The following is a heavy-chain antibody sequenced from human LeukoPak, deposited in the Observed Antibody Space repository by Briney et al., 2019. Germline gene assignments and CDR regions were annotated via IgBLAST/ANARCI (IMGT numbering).Heavy chain of an antibody. Sequence: SETLSLTCTVSGGSISTYYWSWIRKPPGKGLEWIGHIYNSGSTNYSPSLKSRVTISVDTSKNQFSLKLSSVTAADTAVYYCARDDVVSDAFDIWGQGTMVTVSS. CDR1: GGSISTYY. CDR2: IYNSGST. V-gene: IGHV4-59*01. J-gene: IGHJ3*02. D-gene: IGHD2-15*01. CDR3: ARDDVVSDAFDI.